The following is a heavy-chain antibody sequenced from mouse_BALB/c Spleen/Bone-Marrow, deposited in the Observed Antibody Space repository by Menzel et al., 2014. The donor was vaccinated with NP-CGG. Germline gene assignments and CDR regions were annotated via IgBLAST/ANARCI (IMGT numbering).Heavy chain of an antibody. Sequence: QVQLQQSGAELVRPGSSVKISCKASGYAFSSYWMNWVKQRPGQGLEWIGQIYPGDGDTNYNGKFKGKATLTADKSSSTAFMQLSSLTSEDSAVYFCARWITRVVAPYVMGYWGQGTSVTVSS. CDR2: IYPGDGDT. V-gene: IGHV1-80*01. CDR3: ARWITRVVAPYVMGY. D-gene: IGHD1-1*01. CDR1: GYAFSSYW. J-gene: IGHJ4*01.